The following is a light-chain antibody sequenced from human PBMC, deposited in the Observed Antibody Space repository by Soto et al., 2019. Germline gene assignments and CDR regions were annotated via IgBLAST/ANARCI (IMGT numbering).Light chain of an antibody. CDR2: NEV. V-gene: IGLV3-21*04. J-gene: IGLJ2*01. CDR3: HVWDSDSDHPV. CDR1: NIGSKS. Sequence: SYELTQSPSVSVAPGKTATIPCGGNNIGSKSVHWYQQKPGQAPVLVINNEVDRPSGIPERFSGSNSGSTATLTITRVDAGDEADYYCHVWDSDSDHPVFGGGTKVTVL.